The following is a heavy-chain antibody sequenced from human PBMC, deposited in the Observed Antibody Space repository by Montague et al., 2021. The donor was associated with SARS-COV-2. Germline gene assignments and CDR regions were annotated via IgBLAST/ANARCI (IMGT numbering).Heavy chain of an antibody. CDR3: ARGPYSGYDLGESDY. V-gene: IGHV3-21*01. D-gene: IGHD5-12*01. CDR1: GFTFSSYS. Sequence: SLRLSCAASGFTFSSYSMNWVRQAPGKGLEWVSSISSSSSYIYYADSVKGRFTISRDNAKNSLYLQMNSLRAEDTAVYYCARGPYSGYDLGESDYWGQGTLVTVSS. J-gene: IGHJ4*02. CDR2: ISSSSSYI.